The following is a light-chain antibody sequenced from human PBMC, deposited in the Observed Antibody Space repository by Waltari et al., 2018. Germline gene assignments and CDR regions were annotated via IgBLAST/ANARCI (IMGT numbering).Light chain of an antibody. Sequence: EIVLTQSPGTLSLAPGERATLSCRASQSVSRTLAWYKQKPGQAPSLPIYAASTRATGIPDRFSGSGSGTDFSLTISRLEPEDFAVYYCQHYVRLPATFGQGTKVEIK. CDR1: QSVSRT. J-gene: IGKJ1*01. CDR3: QHYVRLPAT. CDR2: AAS. V-gene: IGKV3-20*01.